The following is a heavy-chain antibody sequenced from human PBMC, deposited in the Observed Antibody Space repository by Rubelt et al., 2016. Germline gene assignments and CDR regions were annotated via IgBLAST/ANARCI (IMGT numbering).Heavy chain of an antibody. Sequence: GFTFSSYAMHWVRQAPGKGLEWVAVISYDGSNKYYADSVKGRFTISRDNSKNTLYLQMNSLRAEDTAVYYCARDRITMIVVASYYYYYGMDVWGQGTTVTVSS. V-gene: IGHV3-30*04. CDR1: GFTFSSYA. D-gene: IGHD3-22*01. CDR2: ISYDGSNK. J-gene: IGHJ6*02. CDR3: ARDRITMIVVASYYYYYGMDV.